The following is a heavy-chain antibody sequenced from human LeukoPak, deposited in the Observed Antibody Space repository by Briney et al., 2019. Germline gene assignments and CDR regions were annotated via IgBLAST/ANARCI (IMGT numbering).Heavy chain of an antibody. CDR1: GGSISNYY. CDR2: IYTSETT. Sequence: KPSETLSLTCTVSGGSISNYYWSWIRQPAGKGLEWIGRIYTSETTNYNPSLKSRVTMSVDTSKNQISLKLSSVTAADSAVYYCARDDQITGGGNWFDSWGQGTRVTVSS. D-gene: IGHD7-27*01. CDR3: ARDDQITGGGNWFDS. J-gene: IGHJ5*01. V-gene: IGHV4-4*07.